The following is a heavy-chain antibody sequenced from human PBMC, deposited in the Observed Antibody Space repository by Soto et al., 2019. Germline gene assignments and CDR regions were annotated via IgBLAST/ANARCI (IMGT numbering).Heavy chain of an antibody. CDR1: GGSISSYY. CDR3: ARDRPHYGSGSYYTGGYYYYGMDV. J-gene: IGHJ6*02. D-gene: IGHD3-10*01. Sequence: SETLSLTCTVSGGSISSYYWSWIRQPPGKGLEWIGYTYYSGSTNYNPSLKSRVTISVDTSKNQFSLKLSSVAAADTAVYYCARDRPHYGSGSYYTGGYYYYGMDVWGQGTTVTVSS. CDR2: TYYSGST. V-gene: IGHV4-59*01.